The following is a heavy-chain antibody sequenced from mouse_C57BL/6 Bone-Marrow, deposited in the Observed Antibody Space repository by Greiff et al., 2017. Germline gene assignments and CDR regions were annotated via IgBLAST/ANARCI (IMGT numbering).Heavy chain of an antibody. Sequence: EVQLVESGGGLVQPGGSVKLSCAASGFTISDAWMDWVRQSPEKGLEWVAEIRNKANNHATYYAESVKGRFTISRDDTKSSVYLHKHSLRAEDTGIYYGTSADYCNYVCDLDYWGQGTSVTVSS. CDR2: IRNKANNHAT. D-gene: IGHD2-1*01. V-gene: IGHV6-6*01. CDR1: GFTISDAW. CDR3: TSADYCNYVCDLDY. J-gene: IGHJ4*01.